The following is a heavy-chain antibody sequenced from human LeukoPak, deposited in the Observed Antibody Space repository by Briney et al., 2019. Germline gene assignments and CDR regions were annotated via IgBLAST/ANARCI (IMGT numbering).Heavy chain of an antibody. V-gene: IGHV4-59*08. CDR2: IYYSGST. D-gene: IGHD3-10*01. J-gene: IGHJ5*02. CDR1: GGSISRYS. CDR3: ARHNGSYLTWFDP. Sequence: SETLSLTCTVPGGSISRYSWSWIRQTPGKGLEWIGYIYYSGSTDYNPSLESRVSVSLDTSKNQFTLKVSSVTAADTAVSYCARHNGSYLTWFDPWGQGTLVTVSS.